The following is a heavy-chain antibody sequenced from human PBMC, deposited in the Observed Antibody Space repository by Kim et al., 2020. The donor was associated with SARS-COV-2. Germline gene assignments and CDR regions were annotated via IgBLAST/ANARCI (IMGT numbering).Heavy chain of an antibody. CDR1: GGSISTYY. J-gene: IGHJ4*02. CDR2: IYYSGSS. D-gene: IGHD3-10*01. CDR3: ARGGGGWGDFDY. Sequence: SETLSLTCTVSGGSISTYYWSWIRQPPGKGLEWIGYIYYSGSSNYNPSLKSRVTISVDTSKNQFSLKLSSVTAADTAVYYCARGGGGWGDFDYWGQGILV. V-gene: IGHV4-59*01.